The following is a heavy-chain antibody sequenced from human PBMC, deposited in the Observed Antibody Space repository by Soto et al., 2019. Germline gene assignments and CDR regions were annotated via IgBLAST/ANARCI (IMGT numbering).Heavy chain of an antibody. V-gene: IGHV1-8*01. CDR1: GYTFTSYD. CDR3: ARERTGTTSMDV. Sequence: QVQLVQYGAEVKKPGASVKVSCKASGYTFTSYDINWVRQAPGQGLEWMGWMNPNSGNTGYAQKFQGRVTMTRNTSISTAYMELSSLRSEDTAVYYCARERTGTTSMDVWGQGTTVTVSS. CDR2: MNPNSGNT. J-gene: IGHJ6*02. D-gene: IGHD1-1*01.